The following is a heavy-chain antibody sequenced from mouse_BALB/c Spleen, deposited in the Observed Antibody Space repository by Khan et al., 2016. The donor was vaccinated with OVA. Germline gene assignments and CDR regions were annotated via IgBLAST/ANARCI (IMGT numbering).Heavy chain of an antibody. CDR2: ISTYYGDA. CDR1: GYTFTDFT. Sequence: QVQLKESGAELVRPGVSVKISCKVSGYTFTDFTMHWVKQSHAMSLEWIGVISTYYGDADYNQKFKGKATMTVDKSSNTAYMDLARLTSDDSDIYYCTRGGGGDRFLYWGQGTLVTVSA. J-gene: IGHJ3*01. CDR3: TRGGGGDRFLY. V-gene: IGHV1S137*01.